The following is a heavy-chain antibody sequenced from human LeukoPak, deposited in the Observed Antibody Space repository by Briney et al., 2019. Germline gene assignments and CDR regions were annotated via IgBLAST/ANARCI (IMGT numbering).Heavy chain of an antibody. D-gene: IGHD4-17*01. Sequence: GGSLRLSCAASGFIFSSFTMNWVRQAPGKGLAWVSSISRDSKSIYYADSVKGRFIISRDNAKNSLFLQMDSLRAEDTALYYCTRGSYGDYGYWGQGTLVTVSS. V-gene: IGHV3-21*01. CDR1: GFIFSSFT. CDR3: TRGSYGDYGY. CDR2: ISRDSKSI. J-gene: IGHJ4*02.